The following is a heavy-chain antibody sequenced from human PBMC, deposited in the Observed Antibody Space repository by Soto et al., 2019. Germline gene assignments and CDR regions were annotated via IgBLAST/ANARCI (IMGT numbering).Heavy chain of an antibody. CDR2: ISYGGTSK. D-gene: IGHD2-8*02. J-gene: IGHJ4*02. CDR3: ARDRAHILGFDY. Sequence: QVQLVESGGGVVQPGRSLRLSCAASGFTFSNYAMHWVRQAPGKGLEWVAIISYGGTSKDYADSVKGRFTISRADSKNTLYLEMASLRAEDTAVYYCARDRAHILGFDYWSQGTLVTVSS. CDR1: GFTFSNYA. V-gene: IGHV3-30-3*01.